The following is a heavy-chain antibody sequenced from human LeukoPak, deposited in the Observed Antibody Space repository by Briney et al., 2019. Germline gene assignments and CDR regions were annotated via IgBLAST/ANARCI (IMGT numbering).Heavy chain of an antibody. CDR2: INLDGRYT. J-gene: IGHJ3*02. V-gene: IGHV3-74*01. CDR3: SRGGAPAGYAYDI. CDR1: GFTFDEHY. Sequence: GGSLRLSCAASGFTFDEHYMHWVRQTPGKGLVWVSRINLDGRYTSYADSVKGRFTISRDNAKNSFYLQMNNLRVGDTAVYYCSRGGAPAGYAYDIWGHGTVVTVSS. D-gene: IGHD6-13*01.